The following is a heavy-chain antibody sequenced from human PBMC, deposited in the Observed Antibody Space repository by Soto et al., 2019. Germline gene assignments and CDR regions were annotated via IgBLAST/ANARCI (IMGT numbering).Heavy chain of an antibody. V-gene: IGHV3-23*01. J-gene: IGHJ6*02. D-gene: IGHD2-2*01. Sequence: GESLKISCKGSGYSFTSYWINWVRQAPGKGLEWVSTLSDNGGHTYYADSVKGRFTISRDNSKNTLYLQMNSLRAEDTAVYYCAKDSQSVLVSAARVYGMDVWGQGTTVTVSS. CDR3: AKDSQSVLVSAARVYGMDV. CDR1: GYSFTSYW. CDR2: LSDNGGHT.